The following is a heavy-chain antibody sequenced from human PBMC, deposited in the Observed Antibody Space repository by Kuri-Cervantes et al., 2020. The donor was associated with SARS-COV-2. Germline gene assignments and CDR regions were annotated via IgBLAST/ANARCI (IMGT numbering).Heavy chain of an antibody. V-gene: IGHV3-30-3*01. CDR1: GFTFSSYA. J-gene: IGHJ4*02. CDR3: ARQGGRAIYFDY. CDR2: ISYDGSNK. Sequence: GGSLRLCCAASGFTFSSYAMHWVRQAPGKGLEWVAVISYDGSNKYHTDSVKGRFTISRDNSKNTLYLQMNSLRAEDTAVYYCARQGGRAIYFDYWGQGTLVTVSS. D-gene: IGHD6-25*01.